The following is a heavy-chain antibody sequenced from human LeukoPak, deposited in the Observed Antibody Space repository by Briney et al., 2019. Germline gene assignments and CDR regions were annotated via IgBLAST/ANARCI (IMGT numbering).Heavy chain of an antibody. J-gene: IGHJ4*02. CDR1: GYTFTGYY. D-gene: IGHD1-26*01. CDR3: AKSIVGALWSFGY. V-gene: IGHV1-2*02. CDR2: INPNSGGT. Sequence: ASVKVSCKASGYTFTGYYMHWVRQAPGQGLEWMGWINPNSGGTNYAQKFQGRVTMTRDTSISTAYMELSRLRSEDAAVYYCAKSIVGALWSFGYWGQGTLVTVSS.